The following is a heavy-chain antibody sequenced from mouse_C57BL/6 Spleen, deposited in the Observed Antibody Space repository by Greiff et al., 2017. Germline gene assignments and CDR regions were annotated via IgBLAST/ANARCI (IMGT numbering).Heavy chain of an antibody. V-gene: IGHV1-72*01. CDR3: ARGDSSGSWFAY. D-gene: IGHD3-2*02. CDR1: GYTFTSYW. CDR2: IDPNSGGT. J-gene: IGHJ3*01. Sequence: QQSCKASGYTFTSYWMHWVKQRPGRGLEWIGRIDPNSGGTKYNEKFKSKATLTVDKPSSTAYMQLSSLTSEDSAVYYCARGDSSGSWFAYWGQGTLVTVSA.